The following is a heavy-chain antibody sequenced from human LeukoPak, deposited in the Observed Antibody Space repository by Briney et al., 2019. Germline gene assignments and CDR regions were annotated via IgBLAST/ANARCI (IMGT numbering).Heavy chain of an antibody. J-gene: IGHJ6*02. V-gene: IGHV3-11*01. Sequence: GGSLRLSCAASGFTFSDYYMSWIRQAPGKGLEWVSYISSSGSTIYYADSVKGRFTTSRDNAKNSLYLQMNSLRAEDTAVYYCARDTRGYALDYYYYGMDVWGQGTTVTVSS. CDR2: ISSSGSTI. CDR1: GFTFSDYY. CDR3: ARDTRGYALDYYYYGMDV. D-gene: IGHD5-12*01.